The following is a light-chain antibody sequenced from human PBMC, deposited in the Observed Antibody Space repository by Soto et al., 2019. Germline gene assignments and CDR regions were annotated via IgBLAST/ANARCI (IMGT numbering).Light chain of an antibody. Sequence: EIVLTQSPATLSLSPGERATLSCRASQSVSSYLAWYQQKPGQAPRLLIYDASNRATGIPARCSSGGSGTDFTLTIGSLEPEDFAVYYCQQRFNWPRFTFGQGTKLEIK. J-gene: IGKJ2*01. CDR2: DAS. V-gene: IGKV3-11*01. CDR1: QSVSSY. CDR3: QQRFNWPRFT.